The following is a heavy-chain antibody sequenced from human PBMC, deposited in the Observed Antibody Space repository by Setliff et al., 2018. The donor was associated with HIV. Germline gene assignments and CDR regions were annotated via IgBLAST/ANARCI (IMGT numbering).Heavy chain of an antibody. J-gene: IGHJ6*02. CDR3: ARAALLKLPLGYYYGMDV. Sequence: SETLSLTCAVSGGSISSSNWWSWVRQPPGKGLEWIGEIYHSGSTNYNPSLKSRATISVDKSKNHFSLKLSSVTAADTAVYYCARAALLKLPLGYYYGMDVWGQGTTVTVSS. V-gene: IGHV4-4*02. D-gene: IGHD1-7*01. CDR1: GGSISSSNW. CDR2: IYHSGST.